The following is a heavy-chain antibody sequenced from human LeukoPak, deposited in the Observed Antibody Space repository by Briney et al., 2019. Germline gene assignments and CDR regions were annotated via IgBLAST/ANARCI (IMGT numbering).Heavy chain of an antibody. D-gene: IGHD2-8*01. Sequence: SQTLSLTCTVSGGSISSGGYYWSWIRQHPGKGLEWIGYIYYSGSTYYNPSLKSRVTISVDTSKNQFSLKLSSVTAADTAVYYCARGTLMLGAFDIWGQGTMVTVSS. CDR1: GGSISSGGYY. V-gene: IGHV4-31*03. CDR2: IYYSGST. J-gene: IGHJ3*02. CDR3: ARGTLMLGAFDI.